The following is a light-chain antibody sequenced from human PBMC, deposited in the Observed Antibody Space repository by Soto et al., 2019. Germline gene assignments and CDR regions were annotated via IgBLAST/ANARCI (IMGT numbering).Light chain of an antibody. V-gene: IGKV3-11*01. CDR2: GAS. CDR3: KRRSNWPVT. J-gene: IGKJ5*01. Sequence: EIVLTQSPATLSSSPGERATLSCRASQSVSSSLAWYQQKPGQAPSLLIYGASNRAGGIPARFSVSGSGSDFTLTISSREPEDYAVYICKRRSNWPVTFGQGTRLEIK. CDR1: QSVSSS.